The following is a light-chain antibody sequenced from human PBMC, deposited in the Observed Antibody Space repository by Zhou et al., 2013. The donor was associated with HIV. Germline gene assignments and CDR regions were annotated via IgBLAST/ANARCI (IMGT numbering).Light chain of an antibody. CDR1: QDISSW. J-gene: IGKJ2*01. V-gene: IGKV1-12*01. CDR3: QQTYSTPYT. Sequence: DIQMTQSPSSVSASVGDRVTITCRASQDISSWLAWYQQKPGKAPKLLIHAASRLESGVPSRFSGGGSGTEFTLTINSLQPEDFATYYCQQTYSTPYTFGQGTKLEIK. CDR2: AAS.